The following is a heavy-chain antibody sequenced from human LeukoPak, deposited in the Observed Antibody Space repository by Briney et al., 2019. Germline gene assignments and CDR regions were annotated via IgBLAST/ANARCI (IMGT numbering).Heavy chain of an antibody. V-gene: IGHV3-21*06. D-gene: IGHD5-24*01. CDR1: GFGFSSYV. J-gene: IGHJ6*02. CDR3: ARDRAVKARIGGMDV. Sequence: MAGGSLRLSCAASGFGFSSYVMSWVRQAPGKGLEWVSYISESSSHTYNADSVKGRFTISRDNAKNSLYLQMNSLRVEDTGIYYCARDRAVKARIGGMDVWGQGTTVIVSS. CDR2: ISESSSHT.